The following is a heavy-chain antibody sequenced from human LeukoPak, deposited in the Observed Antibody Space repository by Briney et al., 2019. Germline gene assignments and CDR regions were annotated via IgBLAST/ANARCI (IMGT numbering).Heavy chain of an antibody. CDR3: SSSSSPYYYYYGMDV. J-gene: IGHJ6*04. D-gene: IGHD6-6*01. V-gene: IGHV3-15*01. CDR2: IKSKTDGGTT. CDR1: GFTFSNAW. Sequence: PGGSLRLSCAASGFTFSNAWMSWVRQAPGKWLEWVGRIKSKTDGGTTDYAAPVKGRFTISRDDSKNTLYLQMNSLKTEDTAVYYCSSSSSPYYYYYGMDVWGEGTTVTVSS.